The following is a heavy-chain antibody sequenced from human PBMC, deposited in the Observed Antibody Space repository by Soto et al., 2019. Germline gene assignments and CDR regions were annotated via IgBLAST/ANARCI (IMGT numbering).Heavy chain of an antibody. CDR3: ARSRPLDFGDYGDFDY. CDR1: GFSFTGYY. V-gene: IGHV1-2*02. Sequence: ASVKVSCKASGFSFTGYYIHWLRQAPGQGLEWMGWINAHSGGTEYAQKFQGRVTLTRDTSIATAYLTLTSLTSDDTALYYCARSRPLDFGDYGDFDYWGQGTLVTVSS. D-gene: IGHD4-17*01. J-gene: IGHJ4*02. CDR2: INAHSGGT.